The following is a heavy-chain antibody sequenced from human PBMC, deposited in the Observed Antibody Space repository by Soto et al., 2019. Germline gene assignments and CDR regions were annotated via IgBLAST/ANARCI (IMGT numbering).Heavy chain of an antibody. D-gene: IGHD3-22*01. V-gene: IGHV4-31*03. CDR1: GGSISSGDYY. Sequence: PSETLSLTCTVSGGSISSGDYYWTWIRQHPGKGLEWIGYIYYNGNTYYSPSLKSRVTISVDTSQNHFSLKLSSVTAADTAVYNCARAAILDSDGYYPLDYWRQGTLVIVSS. CDR2: IYYNGNT. J-gene: IGHJ4*02. CDR3: ARAAILDSDGYYPLDY.